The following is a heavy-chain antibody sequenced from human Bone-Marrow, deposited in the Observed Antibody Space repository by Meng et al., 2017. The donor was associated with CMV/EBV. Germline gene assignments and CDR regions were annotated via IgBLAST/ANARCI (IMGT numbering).Heavy chain of an antibody. D-gene: IGHD2-2*01. Sequence: SETLSLTCAVYGGSFSGYYWSWIRQPPGKGLEWIGEINHSGSTYYNPSLKSRVTISVDTSKNQFSLKLSSVTAADTAVYYCARDLDCSSTSCNAQIDYWGQGTLVTVSS. CDR1: GGSFSGYY. J-gene: IGHJ4*02. CDR2: INHSGST. V-gene: IGHV4-34*01. CDR3: ARDLDCSSTSCNAQIDY.